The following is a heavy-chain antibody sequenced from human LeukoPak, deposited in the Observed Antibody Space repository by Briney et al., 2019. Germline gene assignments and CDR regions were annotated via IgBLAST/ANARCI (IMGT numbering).Heavy chain of an antibody. V-gene: IGHV3-23*01. CDR3: AKDFRTIAARLGVDY. CDR1: GFTFSSYA. J-gene: IGHJ4*02. CDR2: ISGSGGST. Sequence: GASLRLSCAASGFTFSSYAMNWVRQAPGKGLEWVSGISGSGGSTYYAGSVKGRFTISRDNSKNTLYLQMNSLRAEDTAVYYCAKDFRTIAARLGVDYWGQGTLVTVSS. D-gene: IGHD6-6*01.